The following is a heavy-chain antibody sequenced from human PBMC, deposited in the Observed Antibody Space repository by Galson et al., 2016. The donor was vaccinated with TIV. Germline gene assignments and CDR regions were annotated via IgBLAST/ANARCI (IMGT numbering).Heavy chain of an antibody. V-gene: IGHV3-7*01. CDR2: IKQDGGEK. J-gene: IGHJ4*02. CDR3: ARYLRSSNFDY. Sequence: SLRLSCAASGFSFSNDWMSWVRQAPGKGLEWVANIKQDGGEKYYVDAVKGRFTISRDNAKNSLYLKMNSLIAEDTAVYYCARYLRSSNFDYWGQGTLVTVSS. CDR1: GFSFSNDW.